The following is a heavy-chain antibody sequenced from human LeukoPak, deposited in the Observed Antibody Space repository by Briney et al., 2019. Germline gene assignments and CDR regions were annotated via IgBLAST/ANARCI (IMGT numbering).Heavy chain of an antibody. Sequence: GGSLRLSCAASGFTFSSSAMSWVRQAPGKGLEWVSYISDSGSTIHYADSVEGRFTISRDNAKNSLHLQMNSLRVDDTAIYYCARGGASVRYYLDNWGQGTLVTVSS. J-gene: IGHJ4*02. CDR2: ISDSGSTI. CDR3: ARGGASVRYYLDN. D-gene: IGHD3-10*01. V-gene: IGHV3-48*03. CDR1: GFTFSSSA.